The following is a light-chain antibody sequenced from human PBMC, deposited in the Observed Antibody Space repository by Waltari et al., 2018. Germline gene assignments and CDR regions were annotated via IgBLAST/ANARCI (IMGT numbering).Light chain of an antibody. CDR2: KDS. V-gene: IGLV3-25*03. CDR1: ALPKQY. J-gene: IGLJ3*02. Sequence: SYELTQPPSVSVSPGQTARITCSGDALPKQYAYWYQQKPGQAPVLVIYKDSERPSGIPKRFSGSSSATTVTLTISGVQAEDEADYYCQSADSSGTYEVFGGGTKLTVL. CDR3: QSADSSGTYEV.